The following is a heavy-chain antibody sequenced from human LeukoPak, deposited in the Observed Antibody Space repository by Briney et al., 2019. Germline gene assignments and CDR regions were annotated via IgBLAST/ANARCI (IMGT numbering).Heavy chain of an antibody. V-gene: IGHV4-38-2*02. D-gene: IGHD3-22*01. CDR1: GGSISSYY. CDR3: ARAHYYDSSGYLYYYYYYMDV. J-gene: IGHJ6*03. Sequence: PSETLSLTCTVSGGSISSYYWGWIRQPPGKGLEWIGSIYHSGSTYYNPSLKSRVTISVDTSKNQFSLKLSSVTAADTAVYYCARAHYYDSSGYLYYYYYYMDVWGKGTTVTVSS. CDR2: IYHSGST.